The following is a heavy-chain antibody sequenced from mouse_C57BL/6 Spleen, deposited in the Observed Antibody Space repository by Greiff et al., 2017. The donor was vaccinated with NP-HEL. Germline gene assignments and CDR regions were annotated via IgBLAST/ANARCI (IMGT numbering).Heavy chain of an antibody. V-gene: IGHV2-5*01. CDR3: AKNVVAGAMDY. D-gene: IGHD1-1*01. CDR1: GFSLTSYG. J-gene: IGHJ4*01. CDR2: IWRGGST. Sequence: VKLMESGPGLVQPSQSLSITCTVSGFSLTSYGVHWVRQSPGKGLEWLGLIWRGGSTAYYAAFMSRLSITKDNSKSQVFFKMNSLQADDTAIYYCAKNVVAGAMDYWGQGTSVTVSS.